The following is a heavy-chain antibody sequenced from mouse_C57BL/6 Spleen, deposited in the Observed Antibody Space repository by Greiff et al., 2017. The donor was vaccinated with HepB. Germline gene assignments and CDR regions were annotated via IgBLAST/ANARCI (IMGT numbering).Heavy chain of an antibody. CDR3: ARDHDDAMDY. Sequence: ESGPGLVKPSQSLSLTCSVTGYSITSGYYWNWIRQFPGNKLEWMGYISYDGSNNYNPSLKNRISITRDTSKNQFFLKLNSVTTEDTATYYCARDHDDAMDYWGQGTSVTVSS. J-gene: IGHJ4*01. V-gene: IGHV3-6*01. D-gene: IGHD2-12*01. CDR2: ISYDGSN. CDR1: GYSITSGYY.